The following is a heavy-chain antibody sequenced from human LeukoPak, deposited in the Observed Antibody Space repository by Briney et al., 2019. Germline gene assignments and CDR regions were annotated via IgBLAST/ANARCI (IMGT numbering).Heavy chain of an antibody. D-gene: IGHD2-2*01. J-gene: IGHJ4*02. CDR3: ARRYCSNTSCSYFDY. CDR2: SNHSGST. CDR1: GGSFSGYY. Sequence: SETLSLTCAVYGGSFSGYYWSWIRQPPGKGLEWIGESNHSGSTNYNPSLKSRVTISVDTSKNQLSLKLSSVTATDTAVYYCARRYCSNTSCSYFDYWGQGTLVTVSS. V-gene: IGHV4-34*01.